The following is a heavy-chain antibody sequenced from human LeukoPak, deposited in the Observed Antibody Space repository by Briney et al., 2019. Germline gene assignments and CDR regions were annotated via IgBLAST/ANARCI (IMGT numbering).Heavy chain of an antibody. J-gene: IGHJ6*03. CDR1: GGSISSYY. Sequence: SETLSLTCTVSGGSISSYYWSWIRQPPGKGLEWIGYIYYSGSTNYSPSLKSRVTISVDTSKNQFSLKLSSVTAADTAVYYCARDRYDFWSGYVYYMDVWGKGTTVTVSS. CDR2: IYYSGST. CDR3: ARDRYDFWSGYVYYMDV. V-gene: IGHV4-59*01. D-gene: IGHD3-3*01.